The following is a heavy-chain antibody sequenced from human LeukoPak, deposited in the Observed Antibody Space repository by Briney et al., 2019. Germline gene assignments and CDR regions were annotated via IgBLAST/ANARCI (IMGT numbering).Heavy chain of an antibody. CDR3: ARQDYVSSYFDP. CDR2: IYYSGST. Sequence: SETLSLTCTVSRDSIGRGSYYWGWIRQPPGKGLEWIGTIYYSGSTYYNPSLKSRVTISVDTAKNYFSLSLRSVTAADTALYYCARQDYVSSYFDPWGQGILVTVSS. D-gene: IGHD4-17*01. CDR1: RDSIGRGSYY. J-gene: IGHJ5*02. V-gene: IGHV4-39*01.